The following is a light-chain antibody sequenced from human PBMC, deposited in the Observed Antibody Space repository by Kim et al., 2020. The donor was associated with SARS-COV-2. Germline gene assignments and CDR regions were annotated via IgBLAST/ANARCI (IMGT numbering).Light chain of an antibody. CDR2: EVS. CDR3: SSYADRNSLV. Sequence: QSALTQPPSASGSPGQSVTISCTGTSNDVGGYNYVSWYQQHPGKAPKLMIYEVSKRPSGVPDRFSGSKSGNTASLTVSGLQAEDEADYYCSSYADRNSLVFGGGTKVTVL. J-gene: IGLJ3*02. CDR1: SNDVGGYNY. V-gene: IGLV2-8*01.